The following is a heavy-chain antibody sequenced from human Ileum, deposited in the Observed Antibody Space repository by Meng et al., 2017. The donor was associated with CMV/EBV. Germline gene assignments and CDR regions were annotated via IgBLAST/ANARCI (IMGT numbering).Heavy chain of an antibody. CDR2: TAYRSKWDY. CDR3: ARESELLRFDH. V-gene: IGHV6-1*01. CDR1: GDSVSTNNVA. D-gene: IGHD6-6*01. Sequence: HLEQSRPGPVKPSQTFSLTLAISGDSVSTNNVAWNWIRQSPLRGLEWLGRTAYRSKWDYEYSVSVESRITISPDTSKNQFSLHLRSVTPEDTAIYYCARESELLRFDHWGQGTLVTVSS. J-gene: IGHJ4*02.